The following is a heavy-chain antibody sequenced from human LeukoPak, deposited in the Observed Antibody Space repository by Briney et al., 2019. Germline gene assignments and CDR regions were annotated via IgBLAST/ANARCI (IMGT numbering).Heavy chain of an antibody. D-gene: IGHD1-26*01. V-gene: IGHV1-18*01. Sequence: ASVKLSCKASGYTFTSYGISWVRPAPGQGLEWMGWISAYNGNTNYAQKPQGRVTMTTDTSTRTAYMELRSLRSDDTAVYYCARVQSRYRELLGLYDYWGQGTLVTVSS. CDR3: ARVQSRYRELLGLYDY. J-gene: IGHJ4*02. CDR2: ISAYNGNT. CDR1: GYTFTSYG.